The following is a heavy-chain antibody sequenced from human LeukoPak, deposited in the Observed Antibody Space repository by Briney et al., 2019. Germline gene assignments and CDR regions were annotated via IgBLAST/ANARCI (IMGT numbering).Heavy chain of an antibody. CDR1: GFTFSSYA. Sequence: GGSLRLSCAASGFTFSSYAMSWVRQAPGKGLEWVSAISGSGGATYYADSVKGRFTISRDYSKNTLYLQMNSLRAEDTAIYYCAKGLWFGEKEDYWGQGTLVTVSS. CDR3: AKGLWFGEKEDY. J-gene: IGHJ4*02. D-gene: IGHD3-10*01. V-gene: IGHV3-23*01. CDR2: ISGSGGAT.